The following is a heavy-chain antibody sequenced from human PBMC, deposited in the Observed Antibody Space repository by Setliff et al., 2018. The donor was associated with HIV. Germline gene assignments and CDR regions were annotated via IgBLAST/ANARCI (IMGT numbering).Heavy chain of an antibody. V-gene: IGHV4-30-4*08. J-gene: IGHJ6*02. Sequence: SETLSLTCTVSGGSISSSGYFWSWIRQPPGKGLEWIGFIYSSGSAYYNPSLKSRITISVDTSKSQFSLKLSSVTATDRAVYYCARGRDSSWSYGMDVWGQGTTVTVSS. D-gene: IGHD6-13*01. CDR1: GGSISSSGYF. CDR3: ARGRDSSWSYGMDV. CDR2: IYSSGSA.